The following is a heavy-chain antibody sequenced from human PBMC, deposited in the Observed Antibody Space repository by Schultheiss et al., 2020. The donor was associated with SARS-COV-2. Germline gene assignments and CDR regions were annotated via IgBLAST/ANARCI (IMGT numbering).Heavy chain of an antibody. Sequence: SQTLSLTCTVSGDSISSGTYYWSWIRQPPGKGLEWIGYIYYSGSTYYNPSLKSRVTISVDKSKNQFSLKLTSVTAADTAMYYCARDPNYTNYGFGWFDLWGQGILVTVSS. D-gene: IGHD2-8*01. CDR1: GDSISSGTYY. CDR3: ARDPNYTNYGFGWFDL. V-gene: IGHV4-31*03. J-gene: IGHJ5*02. CDR2: IYYSGST.